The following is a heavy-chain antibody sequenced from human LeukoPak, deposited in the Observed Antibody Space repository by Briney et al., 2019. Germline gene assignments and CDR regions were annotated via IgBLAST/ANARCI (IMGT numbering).Heavy chain of an antibody. V-gene: IGHV1-2*02. CDR1: GYTFTGYY. CDR2: INPNSGGT. CDR3: ARSLYYYDSSGYPGDY. Sequence: GASVKVSCKASGYTFTGYYMHWVRQAPGQGLEWMGWINPNSGGTNYAQKFQGRVTMTRDTSTSTVHMELSSLRSEDTAVYYCARSLYYYDSSGYPGDYWGQGTLVTVSS. D-gene: IGHD3-22*01. J-gene: IGHJ4*02.